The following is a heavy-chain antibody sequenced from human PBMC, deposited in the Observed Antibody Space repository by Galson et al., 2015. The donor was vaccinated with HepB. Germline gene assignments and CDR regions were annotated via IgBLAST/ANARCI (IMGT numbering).Heavy chain of an antibody. D-gene: IGHD1-26*01. CDR2: TYYRSKWIN. Sequence: WIRQSPSSGLEWLGRTYYRSKWINDYAVSVKSRITINPDTSKNHFSLQLKSVTPEDTAMYYCAREGGSNFDYWGQGTLVTVSS. J-gene: IGHJ4*02. V-gene: IGHV6-1*01. CDR3: AREGGSNFDY.